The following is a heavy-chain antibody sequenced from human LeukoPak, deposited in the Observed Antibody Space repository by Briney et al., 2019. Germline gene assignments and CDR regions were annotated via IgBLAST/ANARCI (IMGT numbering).Heavy chain of an antibody. CDR3: AKDAARPTSGAPGY. CDR2: IRYDGSNK. Sequence: PGGSLTLSCAASGFTFSSYGMHWVRQAPGKGLEWVAFIRYDGSNKYYADSVKGRFTTSSDNYKNTLYLQMNSMRPEDTAVYDCAKDAARPTSGAPGYWGQGTLVTVSS. V-gene: IGHV3-30*02. J-gene: IGHJ4*02. D-gene: IGHD6-6*01. CDR1: GFTFSSYG.